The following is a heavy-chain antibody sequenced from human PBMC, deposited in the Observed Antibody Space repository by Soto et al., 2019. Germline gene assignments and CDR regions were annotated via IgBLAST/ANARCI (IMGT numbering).Heavy chain of an antibody. V-gene: IGHV3-9*01. J-gene: IGHJ4*02. CDR3: VKGTFSRSKVIFDY. Sequence: GWSLRLSCVASVFIFEDYDMHWVRQVPGKGLEWVSSITSNSDAIKYADSVKGRFTLSRDNAKNSMYLEMNSLRVEDTAFYFCVKGTFSRSKVIFDYWGQGTLVTVSS. CDR1: VFIFEDYD. CDR2: ITSNSDAI. D-gene: IGHD2-21*01.